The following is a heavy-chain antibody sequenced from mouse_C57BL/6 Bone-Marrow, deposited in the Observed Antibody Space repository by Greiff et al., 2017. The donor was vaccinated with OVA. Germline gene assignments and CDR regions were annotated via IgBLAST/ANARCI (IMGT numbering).Heavy chain of an antibody. CDR2: INPSSGYT. Sequence: VKLMESGAELARPGASVKMSCKASGYTFTSYTMHWVKQRPGQGLEWIGYINPSSGYTKYNQKFKDKATLTADKSSSTAYMQLSSLTSEDSAVYYCASRTVVAPFDYWGQGTTLTVSS. V-gene: IGHV1-4*01. D-gene: IGHD1-1*01. CDR3: ASRTVVAPFDY. J-gene: IGHJ2*01. CDR1: GYTFTSYT.